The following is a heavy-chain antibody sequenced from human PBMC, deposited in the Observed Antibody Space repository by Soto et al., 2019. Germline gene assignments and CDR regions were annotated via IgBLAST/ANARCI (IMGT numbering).Heavy chain of an antibody. CDR2: INPGGDVI. Sequence: TWIRQAPGKGLELLSYINPGGDVIKYVDSVKGRFTISRDNAKNSLYLHMNNLRAEDTAVYYCTRDPRITDFWGQGTLVTVSS. J-gene: IGHJ4*02. D-gene: IGHD3-16*01. CDR3: TRDPRITDF. V-gene: IGHV3-11*01.